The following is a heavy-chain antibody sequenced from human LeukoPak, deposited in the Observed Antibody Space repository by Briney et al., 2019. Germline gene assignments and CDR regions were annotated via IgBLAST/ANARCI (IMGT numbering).Heavy chain of an antibody. CDR2: IISIFGTA. CDR1: GVTFSSYA. Sequence: GASVKVSCKASGVTFSSYAISWVRQAPGQGLEWMGGIISIFGTANYAQKFQGRVTITAHESTSTAYMELRSLRSDDTAVYYCARHYYDYVWGSYRPFDYYYYYYYMDVWGKGTTVTISS. V-gene: IGHV1-69*13. D-gene: IGHD3-16*02. CDR3: ARHYYDYVWGSYRPFDYYYYYYYMDV. J-gene: IGHJ6*03.